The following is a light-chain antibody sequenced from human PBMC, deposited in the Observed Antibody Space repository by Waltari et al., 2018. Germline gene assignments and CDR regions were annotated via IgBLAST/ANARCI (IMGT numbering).Light chain of an antibody. J-gene: IGKJ3*01. CDR1: QSVSKN. CDR2: DAS. V-gene: IGKV3-15*01. CDR3: QQYNNWPFT. Sequence: EIVMTQSPATLSLSPGARATLSCGASQSVSKNLAWYQQEPGQAPRLLIYDASTRATGIPARFSGSGSGTEFSLTISSLQSEDFVVYYCQQYNNWPFTFGPGTKVEIK.